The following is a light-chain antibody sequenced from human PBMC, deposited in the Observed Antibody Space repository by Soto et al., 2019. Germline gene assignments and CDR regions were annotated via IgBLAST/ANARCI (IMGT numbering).Light chain of an antibody. CDR2: GTS. CDR1: QSVSSKC. J-gene: IGKJ3*01. CDR3: QQYGSSLFT. Sequence: EIVLTQSPGTLSLSPVERATLTCRCSQSVSSKCLAWYQQKPGQAPRVVIYGTSIRASGVPERFSGGGAGTDFTLTITRLEPEDFAVYYCQQYGSSLFTFGPGTKVDIK. V-gene: IGKV3-20*01.